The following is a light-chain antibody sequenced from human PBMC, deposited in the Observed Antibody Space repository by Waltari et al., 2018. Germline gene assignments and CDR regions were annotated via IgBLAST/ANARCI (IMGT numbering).Light chain of an antibody. CDR1: SSDAGRYNY. V-gene: IGLV2-14*01. CDR3: SSYTSSSTDVV. Sequence: QSALTQPAPLPGSPAQSITISSTGNSSDAGRYNYVYRYQQHPGQASNVMIYDVIKRPSGVSNRFCGSKSGNTASLTISGLQAEDEADYYCSSYTSSSTDVVFGGGTKLTVL. CDR2: DVI. J-gene: IGLJ2*01.